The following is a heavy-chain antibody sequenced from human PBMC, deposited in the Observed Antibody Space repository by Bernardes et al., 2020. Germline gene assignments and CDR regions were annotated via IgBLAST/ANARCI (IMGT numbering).Heavy chain of an antibody. V-gene: IGHV4-39*02. J-gene: IGHJ6*04. CDR2: IYYSGST. D-gene: IGHD2-2*01. Sequence: SETLSLTRTVSGGSISSSSYYWGWIRQPPGKGLEWIGSIYYSGSTYYNPSLKSRVTISVDTSKNQFSLKLSSVTAADTAVYYCARDYIVVVPAHPYGMDVWGKGTTVTVSS. CDR3: ARDYIVVVPAHPYGMDV. CDR1: GGSISSSSYY.